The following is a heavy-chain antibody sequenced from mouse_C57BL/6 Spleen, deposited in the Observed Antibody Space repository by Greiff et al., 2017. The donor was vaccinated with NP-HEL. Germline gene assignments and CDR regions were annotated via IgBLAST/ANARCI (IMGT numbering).Heavy chain of an antibody. CDR1: GFTFSSYT. V-gene: IGHV5-9*01. CDR3: NRQMTAAYYAMDY. CDR2: ISGGGGNT. J-gene: IGHJ4*01. Sequence: EVHLVESGGGLVKPGGSLKLSCAASGFTFSSYTMSWVRQTPVKRLEWVATISGGGGNTYYPDSVKGRFTISRDNAKNTLYLLMSSLRSEDTVLYCGNRQMTAAYYAMDYWGQGTSVTVSS. D-gene: IGHD2-13*01.